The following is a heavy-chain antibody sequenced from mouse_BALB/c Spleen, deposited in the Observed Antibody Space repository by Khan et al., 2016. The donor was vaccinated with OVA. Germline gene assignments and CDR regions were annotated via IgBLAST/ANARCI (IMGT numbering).Heavy chain of an antibody. CDR3: TREWAACSPY. CDR1: GYIFTDYN. V-gene: IGHV1-77*01. J-gene: IGHJ3*01. CDR2: IYPGSDNP. Sequence: VQLQQSGAELARPGASVKLSCKASGYIFTDYNINWMRPRNGQGLEWIGEIYPGSDNPYYNERFKGKATLNVDKSSSPAYMHLSSLTSEDSAVYYCTREWAACSPYWGQGTLVTVSA.